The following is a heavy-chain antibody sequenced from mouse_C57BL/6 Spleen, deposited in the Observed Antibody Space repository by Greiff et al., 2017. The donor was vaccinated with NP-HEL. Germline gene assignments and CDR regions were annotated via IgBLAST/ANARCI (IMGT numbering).Heavy chain of an antibody. CDR2: IYPRDGST. D-gene: IGHD1-1*01. V-gene: IGHV1-85*01. Sequence: VQLQQSGPELVKPGASVKLSCKASGYTFTSYDINWVKQRPGQGLEWIGWIYPRDGSTKYNEKFKGKATLTVDTSSSTAYMELHSLTSADSAVYFCARGIYYYGSSPFWYFDVWGTGTTVTVSS. J-gene: IGHJ1*03. CDR3: ARGIYYYGSSPFWYFDV. CDR1: GYTFTSYD.